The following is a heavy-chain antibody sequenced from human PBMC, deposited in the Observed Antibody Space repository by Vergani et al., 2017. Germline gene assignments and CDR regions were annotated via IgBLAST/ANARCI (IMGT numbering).Heavy chain of an antibody. Sequence: QVQLVQSGAEVKKPGSSVKVSCKASGGTFSSYAISWVRQAPGQGLEWMGGIIPILGTANYAQKFQGRVTITADESTGTAYMELSSLRSEDTAVYYCARVSVVVPAAISLEYYYYMDVWGKGTTVTVSS. D-gene: IGHD2-2*02. CDR3: ARVSVVVPAAISLEYYYYMDV. V-gene: IGHV1-69*01. CDR1: GGTFSSYA. J-gene: IGHJ6*03. CDR2: IIPILGTA.